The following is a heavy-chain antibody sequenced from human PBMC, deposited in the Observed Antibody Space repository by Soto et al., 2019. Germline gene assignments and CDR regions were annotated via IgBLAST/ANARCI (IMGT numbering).Heavy chain of an antibody. J-gene: IGHJ6*02. Sequence: GGSLRLSCAASGFTFSSYGMHWVRQAPGKGLEWVAVIWYDGSNKYYADSVKGRFTISRDNSKNTLYLQMNSLRAEDTAVYYCARDVRSYFYYYGMDVWGQGTTVTVSS. CDR3: ARDVRSYFYYYGMDV. V-gene: IGHV3-33*01. CDR2: IWYDGSNK. CDR1: GFTFSSYG. D-gene: IGHD3-10*01.